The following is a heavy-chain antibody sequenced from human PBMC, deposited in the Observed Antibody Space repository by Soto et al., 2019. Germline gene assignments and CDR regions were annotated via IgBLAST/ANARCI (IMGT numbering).Heavy chain of an antibody. CDR2: IKQDGSEK. CDR3: AREGGIYYGSGSSYYYYYYMDV. Sequence: AGGSLRLSCAASGFTFSSYWMSWVRQAPGKGLEWVANIKQDGSEKYYVDSVKGRFTISRDNAKNSLYLQMNSLRAEDTAVYYCAREGGIYYGSGSSYYYYYYMDVWGKGTTVTVSS. J-gene: IGHJ6*03. D-gene: IGHD3-10*01. V-gene: IGHV3-7*01. CDR1: GFTFSSYW.